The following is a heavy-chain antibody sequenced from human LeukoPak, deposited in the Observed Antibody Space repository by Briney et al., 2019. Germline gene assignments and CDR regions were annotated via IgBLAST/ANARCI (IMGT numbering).Heavy chain of an antibody. CDR1: GYTFTNYG. V-gene: IGHV1-18*01. Sequence: GASVKVSCKASGYTFTNYGISWVRQAPGQGLEWMGWIRANNGNTDYAQKLQGRVTMTTDTSTSTAYMELRILTSDDTAVYYCARGSSTVYGYMDVWGKGTTVTVSS. J-gene: IGHJ6*04. CDR2: IRANNGNT. D-gene: IGHD2/OR15-2a*01. CDR3: ARGSSTVYGYMDV.